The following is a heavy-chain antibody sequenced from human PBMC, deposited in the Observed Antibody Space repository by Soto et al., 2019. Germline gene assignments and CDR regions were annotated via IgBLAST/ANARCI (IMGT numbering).Heavy chain of an antibody. CDR2: IYYSGST. CDR3: ARERALERRWFRSWFDP. CDR1: GGSISSSSYY. D-gene: IGHD1-1*01. J-gene: IGHJ5*02. Sequence: PSETMCLTSTVSGGSISSSSYYWGWIRKPPGKGLEWIGSIYYSGSTYYNPSLKSRVTISVDTSKNQFSLKLSSVTAADTAVYYCARERALERRWFRSWFDPWGQGTLVTVSS. V-gene: IGHV4-39*02.